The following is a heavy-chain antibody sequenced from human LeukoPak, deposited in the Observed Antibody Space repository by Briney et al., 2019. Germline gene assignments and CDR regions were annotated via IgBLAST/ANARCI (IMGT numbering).Heavy chain of an antibody. CDR2: IYYSGST. Sequence: SETLSLTCTVSGGSISSHYWSWIRQPPGKGLEWIGYIYYSGSTKYNPSLKSRVTISVDTSNNRFSLKLSSVTAADTAVYYCARLYDSSGYTNWLDPWGQGTLVTVSS. D-gene: IGHD3-22*01. CDR1: GGSISSHY. J-gene: IGHJ5*02. CDR3: ARLYDSSGYTNWLDP. V-gene: IGHV4-59*11.